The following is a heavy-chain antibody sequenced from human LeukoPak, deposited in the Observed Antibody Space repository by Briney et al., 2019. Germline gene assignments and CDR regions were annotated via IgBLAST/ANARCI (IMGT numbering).Heavy chain of an antibody. Sequence: SETLSLTRTVSGDSIRSHYWSWIRQPPGKGLEWIGCIYCSGSTNNNPSLKSRITYSVDTSNNQFSLRLTSVTAADTAVYYCARERLIAGSTVFDYWGQGTLVTVSS. J-gene: IGHJ4*02. D-gene: IGHD2/OR15-2a*01. CDR3: ARERLIAGSTVFDY. CDR1: GDSIRSHY. V-gene: IGHV4-59*11. CDR2: IYCSGST.